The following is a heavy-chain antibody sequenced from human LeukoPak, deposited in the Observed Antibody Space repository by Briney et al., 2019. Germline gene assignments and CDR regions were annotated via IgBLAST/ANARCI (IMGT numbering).Heavy chain of an antibody. CDR3: AKDRSGYRNAFDI. CDR2: ISSSSSYI. D-gene: IGHD5-18*01. Sequence: GGSLRLSCAASGFTFSDYYMSWVRQAPGKGLEWVSSISSSSSYIYYADSVKGRFTISRDNAKNSLYLQMNSLRAEDTALYYCAKDRSGYRNAFDIWGQGTMVTVSS. CDR1: GFTFSDYY. V-gene: IGHV3-21*04. J-gene: IGHJ3*02.